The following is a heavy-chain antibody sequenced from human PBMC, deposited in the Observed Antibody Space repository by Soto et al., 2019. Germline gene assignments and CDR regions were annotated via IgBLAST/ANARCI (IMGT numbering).Heavy chain of an antibody. Sequence: EVQLVESGGGLAQPGRSLRLSCAASGFTFDDYAMHWVRQAPGKGLEWVSGISWNSGSIGYADSVKGRFTISRDNAKKSLYLLMNSLRAEDTALYYCASGRGYDILTGYYPYFDYWGQGTLVTVSS. CDR3: ASGRGYDILTGYYPYFDY. CDR2: ISWNSGSI. J-gene: IGHJ4*02. D-gene: IGHD3-9*01. V-gene: IGHV3-9*01. CDR1: GFTFDDYA.